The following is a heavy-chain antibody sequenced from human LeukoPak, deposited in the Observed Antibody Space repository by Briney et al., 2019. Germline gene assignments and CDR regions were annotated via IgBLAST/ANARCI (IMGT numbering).Heavy chain of an antibody. CDR1: GFTFSSYW. D-gene: IGHD5-12*01. Sequence: GGFLRLSCAASGFTFSSYWMSWVRQAPGKGLEWVANIKQDGSEKYYVDSVKGRFTISRDNAKNSLYLQRNSLRAEDTAVYYCARDRKWLDSQSPYYYYYGMDVWGQGTTVTVSS. CDR2: IKQDGSEK. V-gene: IGHV3-7*01. J-gene: IGHJ6*02. CDR3: ARDRKWLDSQSPYYYYYGMDV.